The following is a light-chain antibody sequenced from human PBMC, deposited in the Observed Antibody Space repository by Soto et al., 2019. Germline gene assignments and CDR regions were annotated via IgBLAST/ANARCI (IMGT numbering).Light chain of an antibody. CDR2: DAS. V-gene: IGKV3-20*01. CDR3: QQDGRSLT. CDR1: QSVTNSY. J-gene: IGKJ4*01. Sequence: EIVLTQSPGTLSLSPGERATLSCRASQSVTNSYLAWYQQKPGQAPRLFIYDASRRATGIPDRFSGSGSGTDFTLTIRRLQPEDFAVYYCQQDGRSLTCGGGTKVEIK.